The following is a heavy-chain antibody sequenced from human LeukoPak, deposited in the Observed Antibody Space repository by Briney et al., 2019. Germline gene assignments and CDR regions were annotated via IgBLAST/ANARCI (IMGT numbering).Heavy chain of an antibody. V-gene: IGHV3-7*01. D-gene: IGHD1-26*01. CDR3: ARDLFSGSYQEDF. J-gene: IGHJ4*02. CDR2: IKYDGSGK. Sequence: GESLRLSCAASGFTLSSYWMSWVRQAPGKGLEWVANIKYDGSGKYYAESVKGRFTISRDDAKNSLYLEMNRLRVEDTAVYYCARDLFSGSYQEDFWGQGTLVTVSS. CDR1: GFTLSSYW.